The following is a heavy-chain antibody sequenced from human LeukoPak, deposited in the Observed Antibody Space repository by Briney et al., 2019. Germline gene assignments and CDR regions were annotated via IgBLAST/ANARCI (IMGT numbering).Heavy chain of an antibody. Sequence: GSLRLSCAASGFTFSNYWMTWVRQAPGKGLEWIGSNTYYNPSLKSRVTISLDTSKNQFSLKLSSLTAADTAVYYCASSYSTSAQKIDYWGQGTLVTVSS. CDR2: NT. CDR1: GFTFSNYW. J-gene: IGHJ4*02. V-gene: IGHV4-39*01. CDR3: ASSYSTSAQKIDY. D-gene: IGHD6-6*01.